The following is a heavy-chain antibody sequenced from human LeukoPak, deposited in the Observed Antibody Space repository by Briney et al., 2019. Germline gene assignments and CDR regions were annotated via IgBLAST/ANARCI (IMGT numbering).Heavy chain of an antibody. V-gene: IGHV4-39*01. CDR1: GGSISSSPYY. CDR2: IYYGGST. J-gene: IGHJ4*02. CDR3: GSRGDRSYYAGGFDY. D-gene: IGHD1-26*01. Sequence: PSETLSLTCTVSGGSISSSPYYWGWIRQPPGKGLEWIGSIYYGGSTYYNPSLKSRITISVDTSKNQFSLKLSSVTAADTAVYYWGSRGDRSYYAGGFDYGGQGTLFTVSS.